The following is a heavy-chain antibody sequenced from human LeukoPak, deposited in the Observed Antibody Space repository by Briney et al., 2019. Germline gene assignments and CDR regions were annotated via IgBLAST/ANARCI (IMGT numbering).Heavy chain of an antibody. CDR1: GFTFSSYA. D-gene: IGHD3-22*01. J-gene: IGHJ5*02. V-gene: IGHV3-23*01. Sequence: GGSLRLSCAASGFTFSSYAMSWVRQAPGKGLEWVSAISGSGGSTYYADPVKGRFTISRDNSKNTLYLQMSSLRAEDTAVYYCAKERGYDSSGYPTPNWFDPWGQGTLVTVSS. CDR3: AKERGYDSSGYPTPNWFDP. CDR2: ISGSGGST.